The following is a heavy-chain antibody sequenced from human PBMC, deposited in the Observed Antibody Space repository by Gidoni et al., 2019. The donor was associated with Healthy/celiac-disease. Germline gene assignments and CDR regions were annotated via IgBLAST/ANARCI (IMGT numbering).Heavy chain of an antibody. J-gene: IGHJ6*02. CDR3: AKDRGYYGSGSYYTELYYYYGMDV. CDR1: GFTFSRDG. Sequence: QVQLVESGGGVVQPGRSLRLACAASGFTFSRDGLQWVSPAPGKGMEWVAVISYDGINKYYADSVKGRFTISRDNSKNTLYLQMNSLRAEDTAVYYCAKDRGYYGSGSYYTELYYYYGMDVWGQGTTVTVSS. D-gene: IGHD3-10*01. V-gene: IGHV3-30*18. CDR2: ISYDGINK.